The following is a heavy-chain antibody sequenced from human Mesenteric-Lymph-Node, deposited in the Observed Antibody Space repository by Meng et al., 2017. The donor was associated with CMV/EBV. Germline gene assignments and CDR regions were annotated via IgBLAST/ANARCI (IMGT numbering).Heavy chain of an antibody. CDR3: ARGAGGTLSFFDY. D-gene: IGHD1-26*01. Sequence: GGSLRLSCAASGFTFSDYYMSWICQAPGKGLGWVSYISNSGSTVYYADSVKGRFTISRDNSKNTLYLQMNSLRAEDTAVYYCARGAGGTLSFFDYWGQGTLVTVSS. V-gene: IGHV3-11*04. CDR2: ISNSGSTV. CDR1: GFTFSDYY. J-gene: IGHJ4*02.